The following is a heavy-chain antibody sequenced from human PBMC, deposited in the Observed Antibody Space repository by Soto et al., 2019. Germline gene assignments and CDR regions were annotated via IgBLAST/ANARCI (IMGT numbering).Heavy chain of an antibody. CDR2: FDPSDTYT. CDR1: GYSFTSYW. V-gene: IGHV5-10-1*01. CDR3: ARLREANWEDY. Sequence: EVQLVQSGAEVKKPGESLRISCKGSGYSFTSYWISWVRQMPGKGMEWKGRFDPSDTYTNYSPSCQGNVTISADKSISTAYLQWSSLKASDTAMYYCARLREANWEDYWGQGTLVTVSS. J-gene: IGHJ4*02. D-gene: IGHD7-27*01.